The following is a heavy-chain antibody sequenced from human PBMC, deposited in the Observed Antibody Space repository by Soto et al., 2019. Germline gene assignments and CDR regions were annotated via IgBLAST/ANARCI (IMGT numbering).Heavy chain of an antibody. CDR1: GYTFTHYY. J-gene: IGHJ4*02. CDR2: INPASGST. Sequence: QVQLVQSGAEVKKPGASVKLSCRTSGYTFTHYYIHWVRQAPGQGLEWLAIINPASGSTNYAQDFQGRVTLTMDTSTTTVYMELSGLRADDTALFYCARDLAAGDYWGQGTLVTVSS. CDR3: ARDLAAGDY. V-gene: IGHV1-46*01. D-gene: IGHD6-13*01.